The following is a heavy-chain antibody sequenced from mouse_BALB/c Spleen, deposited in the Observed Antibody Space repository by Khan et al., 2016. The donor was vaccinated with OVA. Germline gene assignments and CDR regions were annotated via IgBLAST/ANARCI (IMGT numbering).Heavy chain of an antibody. CDR1: GYTFTSYW. CDR3: ARIKKIVATYFDY. D-gene: IGHD1-1*01. J-gene: IGHJ2*01. V-gene: IGHV1S81*02. CDR2: TNPTNGRT. Sequence: VQLQQSGAELVKSGASVKMSCTASGYTFTSYWMHWVKQRLGQGLEWFAATNPTNGRTYYNEKFKSKATLTVDKSSSTAYMLLSGPTFEDSAVYYCARIKKIVATYFDYWGQGTTLTVSS.